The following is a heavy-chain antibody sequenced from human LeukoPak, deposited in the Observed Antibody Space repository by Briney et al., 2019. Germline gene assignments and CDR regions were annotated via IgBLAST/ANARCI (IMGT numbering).Heavy chain of an antibody. Sequence: PGGSLRLSCAASGFTFSSYAMHWVRQAPGKGLEWVAVISYDGSNKYYADSVKGRFTISRDNSKNTLYLQMNSLRAEDTAVYYCARDKNWNDLSSLDYWGQGTLVTVSS. J-gene: IGHJ4*02. CDR2: ISYDGSNK. V-gene: IGHV3-30*04. D-gene: IGHD1-1*01. CDR3: ARDKNWNDLSSLDY. CDR1: GFTFSSYA.